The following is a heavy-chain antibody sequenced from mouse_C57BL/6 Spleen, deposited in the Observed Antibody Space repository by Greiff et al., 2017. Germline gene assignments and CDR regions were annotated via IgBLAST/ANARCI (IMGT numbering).Heavy chain of an antibody. V-gene: IGHV5-17*01. CDR1: GFTFSDYG. J-gene: IGHJ3*01. CDR2: ISSGSSTI. Sequence: EVQGVESGGGLVKPGGSLKLSCAASGFTFSDYGMHWVRQAPEKGLEWVAYISSGSSTIYYADTVKGRFTISRDNAKNTLFLQMTSLRSEDTAMYYCARIGSWDWFAYWGQGTLVTVSA. CDR3: ARIGSWDWFAY. D-gene: IGHD4-1*01.